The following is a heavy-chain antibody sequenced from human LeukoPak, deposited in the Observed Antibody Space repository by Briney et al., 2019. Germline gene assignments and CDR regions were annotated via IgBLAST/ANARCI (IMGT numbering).Heavy chain of an antibody. CDR3: AKDSSFFDY. J-gene: IGHJ4*02. Sequence: GGSLRLSCAASGFAVSSNYMSWVRQAPGKGLEWVSAISGSSGSTSYADSVKGRFTISRDNSKNTVYLQMNNLRAEDTAVYYCAKDSSFFDYWGQGTLVTVSS. V-gene: IGHV3-23*01. CDR2: ISGSSGST. CDR1: GFAVSSNY.